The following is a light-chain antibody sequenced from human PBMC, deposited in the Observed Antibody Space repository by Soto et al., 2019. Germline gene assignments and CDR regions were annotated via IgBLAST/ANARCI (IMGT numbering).Light chain of an antibody. CDR1: QSVSSW. CDR3: QQLNSYPVT. V-gene: IGKV1-5*01. J-gene: IGKJ5*01. Sequence: IQMTQSPSTLSASVGDRVSITCRASQSVSSWLAWYQQKPGKAPKLLIYDASGLESGVPSRFSGSGSGTEFTLTISSLQPEDFATYYCQQLNSYPVTFGQGTRLEIK. CDR2: DAS.